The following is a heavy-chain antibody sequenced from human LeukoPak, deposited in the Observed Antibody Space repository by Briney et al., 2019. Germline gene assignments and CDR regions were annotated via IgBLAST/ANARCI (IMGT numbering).Heavy chain of an antibody. V-gene: IGHV4-59*01. CDR3: ARVWGDAFDI. CDR1: GGYISSYY. Sequence: SETLSLTCTVSGGYISSYYWSWIRQPPGKGLEWIGYIYYSGSTNYNPSLKSRVTISVDTSKNQFSLKLSSVTAADTAVYYCARVWGDAFDIWGQGTMVTVSS. D-gene: IGHD3-16*01. CDR2: IYYSGST. J-gene: IGHJ3*02.